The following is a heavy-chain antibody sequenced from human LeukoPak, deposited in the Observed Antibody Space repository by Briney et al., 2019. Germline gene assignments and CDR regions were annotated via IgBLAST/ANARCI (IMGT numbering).Heavy chain of an antibody. D-gene: IGHD6-19*01. CDR3: AAYYSRGWDF. CDR2: IKQDGSEE. CDR1: GFTFSSYS. Sequence: PGGSLRLSCAASGFTFSSYSMSWVRQPPGKGLQWVANIKQDGSEEYCVASVKGRFTISRDNAKNSLYLQMNSLRAEDTAVYYCAAYYSRGWDFWGHGTLVTVSA. V-gene: IGHV3-7*01. J-gene: IGHJ4*01.